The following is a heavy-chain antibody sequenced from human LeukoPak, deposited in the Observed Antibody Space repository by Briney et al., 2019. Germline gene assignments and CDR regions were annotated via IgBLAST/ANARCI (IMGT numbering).Heavy chain of an antibody. J-gene: IGHJ5*02. D-gene: IGHD2-2*01. V-gene: IGHV1-2*02. Sequence: GASVKVSCKASGYTFTGYYMHWVRQAPGQGLEWMGWINPNSGGTNYAQKLQGRVTMTTDTSTSTAYMELRSLRSDDTAVYYCARSPTGYCSSTSCYEISWFDPWGQGTLVTVSS. CDR3: ARSPTGYCSSTSCYEISWFDP. CDR2: INPNSGGT. CDR1: GYTFTGYY.